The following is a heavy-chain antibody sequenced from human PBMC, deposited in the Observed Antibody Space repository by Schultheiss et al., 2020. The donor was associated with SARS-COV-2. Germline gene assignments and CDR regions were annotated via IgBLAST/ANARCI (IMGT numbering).Heavy chain of an antibody. CDR3: ARYGLYGGYTSLDY. D-gene: IGHD5-12*01. J-gene: IGHJ4*02. CDR1: GGSISSGGYS. Sequence: SETLSLTCAVSGGSISSGGYSWSWIRQPPGKGLEWIGYIYYSGSTNYNPSLKSRVTISVDTSKNQFSLKLSSVTAADTAVYYCARYGLYGGYTSLDYWGQGTLVTVSS. CDR2: IYYSGST. V-gene: IGHV4-30-4*07.